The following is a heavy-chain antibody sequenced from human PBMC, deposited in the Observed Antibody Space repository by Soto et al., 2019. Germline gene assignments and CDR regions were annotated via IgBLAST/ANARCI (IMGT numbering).Heavy chain of an antibody. Sequence: GGSLRLSCAASGFTFDDYGMSWVRQAPGKGLEWVSGINWNGGSTGYADSVKGRFTISRDNAKNSLYLQMNSLRAEDTALYHCARADYYYYYYMDVWGKGTTVTVSS. CDR1: GFTFDDYG. V-gene: IGHV3-20*01. CDR2: INWNGGST. CDR3: ARADYYYYYYMDV. J-gene: IGHJ6*03.